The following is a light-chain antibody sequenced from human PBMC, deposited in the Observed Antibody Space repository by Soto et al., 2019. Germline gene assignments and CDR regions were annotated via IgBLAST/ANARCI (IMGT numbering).Light chain of an antibody. J-gene: IGKJ5*01. CDR2: AAS. CDR3: QQYDNLPLT. Sequence: QMAQSPPPLFASQGDRVNISCRASQSINNFLHWYQKKPGKAPELLIFAASTLQTGVPSRFSGSGSGTDFTFTISSLQPEDIATYYCQQYDNLPLTFGQGTRLEI. CDR1: QSINNF. V-gene: IGKV1-33*01.